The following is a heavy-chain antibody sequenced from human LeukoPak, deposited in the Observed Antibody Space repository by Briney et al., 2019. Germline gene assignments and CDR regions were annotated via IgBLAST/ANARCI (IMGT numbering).Heavy chain of an antibody. CDR3: ARSYSRSCYFDP. V-gene: IGHV1-46*01. CDR2: LIYSGGST. Sequence: AVKVSCKASRYTFTNYYMHWLRQPPAQGRDGLVVLIYSGGSTSYAPTFQGRVTMTRDTSKSKVSLELSSVSSADTAVYYCARSYSRSCYFDPWGQGTLVTVSS. D-gene: IGHD6-13*01. CDR1: RYTFTNYY. J-gene: IGHJ5*02.